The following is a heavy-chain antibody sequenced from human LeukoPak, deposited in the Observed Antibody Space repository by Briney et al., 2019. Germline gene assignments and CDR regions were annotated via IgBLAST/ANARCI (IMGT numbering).Heavy chain of an antibody. J-gene: IGHJ2*01. CDR2: IYPDDSDT. Sequence: GESLKISCQASGYTFTTYWIGWVRQMPGKGLECMGIIYPDDSDTTYSPSFQGQVTISADKSFSAAYLQWSSLKASDTAIYYCARLGGDTYYFGSASYPNWYFDLWGRGTLVTVSS. V-gene: IGHV5-51*01. CDR3: ARLGGDTYYFGSASYPNWYFDL. D-gene: IGHD3-10*01. CDR1: GYTFTTYW.